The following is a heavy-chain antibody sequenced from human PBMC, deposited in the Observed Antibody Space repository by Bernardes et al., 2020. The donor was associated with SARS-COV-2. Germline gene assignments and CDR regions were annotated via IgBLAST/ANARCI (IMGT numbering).Heavy chain of an antibody. Sequence: GGSLRLSCVVSGFTFSSYGMHWVRQAPGKGLEWVAVIWYDGSNKYYVDSVKGRFTISRDDSKNSVYLQMNSLKIEDTAVYYCARDQWRPDYYYGLDVWGQGTKVTVS. CDR2: IWYDGSNK. J-gene: IGHJ6*02. V-gene: IGHV3-33*08. CDR3: ARDQWRPDYYYGLDV. CDR1: GFTFSSYG. D-gene: IGHD6-19*01.